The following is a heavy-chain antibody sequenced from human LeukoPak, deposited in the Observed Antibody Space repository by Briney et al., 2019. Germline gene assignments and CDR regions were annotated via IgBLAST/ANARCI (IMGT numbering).Heavy chain of an antibody. Sequence: SETLSLTCTVSGGSISSYYWSWIRQPAGKGLEWIGRVYKSDITNYNPSLKSRLTMSVDTPKNQFSLKLSSVTSADTAGYYCARGQPAMVYFDYWGRETLATVSS. D-gene: IGHD5-18*01. J-gene: IGHJ4*02. CDR3: ARGQPAMVYFDY. V-gene: IGHV4-4*07. CDR1: GGSISSYY. CDR2: VYKSDIT.